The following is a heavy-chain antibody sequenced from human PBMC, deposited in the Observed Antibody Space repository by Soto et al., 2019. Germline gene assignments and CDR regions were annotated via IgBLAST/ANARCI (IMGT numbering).Heavy chain of an antibody. CDR3: GRDRDGDYYFDY. CDR2: IKQDGSEK. CDR1: GFTFRSYW. J-gene: IGHJ4*02. Sequence: EVQLVESGGGLVQPGGSLRLSCAASGFTFRSYWMSWVRQAPGKGLEWVANIKQDGSEKYYVDSVKGRFTISRDNTKNSLYLQMNSLRAEDTAVYYCGRDRDGDYYFDYWGQGTLVTVSS. D-gene: IGHD4-17*01. V-gene: IGHV3-7*04.